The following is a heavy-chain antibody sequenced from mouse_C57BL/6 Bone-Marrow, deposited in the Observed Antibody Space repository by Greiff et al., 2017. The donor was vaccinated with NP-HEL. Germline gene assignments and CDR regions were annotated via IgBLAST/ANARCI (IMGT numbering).Heavy chain of an antibody. CDR2: FYPGSGSI. J-gene: IGHJ2*01. D-gene: IGHD2-3*01. CDR1: GYTFTEYT. V-gene: IGHV1-62-2*01. CDR3: ARHPLDGYPFDY. Sequence: QLQSGAELVKPGASVKLSCKASGYTFTEYTIHWVKQRSGQGLEWIGWFYPGSGSIKYNEKFKDKATLTADKSSSTVYMELSRLTPEDSAVYFCARHPLDGYPFDYWGQGTTLTVSS.